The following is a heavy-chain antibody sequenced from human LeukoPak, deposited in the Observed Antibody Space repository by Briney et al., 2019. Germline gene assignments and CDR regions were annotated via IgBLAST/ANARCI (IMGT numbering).Heavy chain of an antibody. CDR2: ISSNGGST. CDR3: VKGGPYYYGSGSLNWFDP. V-gene: IGHV3-64D*06. Sequence: GGSLRLSCSASGFTFSSYAMHWVRQAPGKGLEYVSAISSNGGSTYYADSVKGRFTISRGNSKNTLYLQMSSLRAEDTAVYYCVKGGPYYYGSGSLNWFDPWGQGTLVTVSS. CDR1: GFTFSSYA. D-gene: IGHD3-10*01. J-gene: IGHJ5*02.